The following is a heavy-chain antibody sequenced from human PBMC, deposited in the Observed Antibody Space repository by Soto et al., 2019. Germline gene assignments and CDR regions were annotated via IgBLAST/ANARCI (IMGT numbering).Heavy chain of an antibody. D-gene: IGHD4-17*01. J-gene: IGHJ3*02. CDR1: GFTFSSYG. CDR2: IWYDGSNK. CDR3: ARYLSGDYGALDT. V-gene: IGHV3-33*01. Sequence: GGSLRLSCAASGFTFSSYGMHWARQGPGKGLEWVAVIWYDGSNKVYADSVKGRFTISKDNSKNTLYLQMNSLRAEDTAVYYCARYLSGDYGALDTWGQGTMVTVSS.